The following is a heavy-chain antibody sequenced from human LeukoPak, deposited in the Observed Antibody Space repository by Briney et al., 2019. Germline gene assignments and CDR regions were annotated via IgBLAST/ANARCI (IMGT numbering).Heavy chain of an antibody. CDR2: IKQDGSEK. D-gene: IGHD1-1*01. Sequence: GGSLRLSCAASGFTFSSYWMSWVRQAPGKGLEWVANIKQDGSEKYYVDSVKGRITISRDNAKNSLYLQMNSLRAKDTAVYYCAREDWNDAENWFDPWGQGTLVTVSS. CDR3: AREDWNDAENWFDP. V-gene: IGHV3-7*01. J-gene: IGHJ5*02. CDR1: GFTFSSYW.